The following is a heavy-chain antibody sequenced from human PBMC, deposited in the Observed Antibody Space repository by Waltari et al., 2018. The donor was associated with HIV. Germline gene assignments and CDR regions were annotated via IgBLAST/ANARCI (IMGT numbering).Heavy chain of an antibody. V-gene: IGHV1-8*01. CDR1: GYTFTSYD. J-gene: IGHJ4*02. Sequence: QVQLVQSGAEVKTPGASVKVSCKASGYTFTSYDINWVRQATGQGLEWMGWMNPNSGNTGYAQKFQGRVTMTRNTSISTAYMELSSLRSEDTAVYYCARGYCSSTSCFFDYWGQGTLVTVSS. D-gene: IGHD2-2*01. CDR2: MNPNSGNT. CDR3: ARGYCSSTSCFFDY.